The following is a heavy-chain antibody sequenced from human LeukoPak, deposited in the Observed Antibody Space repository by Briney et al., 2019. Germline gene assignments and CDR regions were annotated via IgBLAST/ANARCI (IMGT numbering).Heavy chain of an antibody. Sequence: PSETLSLTCTVSGGSISSYYWSWIRQPPGKGLEWIGYIYYSGSTNYNPSLKSRVTISVDTSKNQFSLKLSSVTAADTAVYYCARGGSGSSWMFYYYYGMDVWGQGTTVTVSS. CDR2: IYYSGST. CDR1: GGSISSYY. V-gene: IGHV4-59*01. CDR3: ARGGSGSSWMFYYYYGMDV. J-gene: IGHJ6*02. D-gene: IGHD6-19*01.